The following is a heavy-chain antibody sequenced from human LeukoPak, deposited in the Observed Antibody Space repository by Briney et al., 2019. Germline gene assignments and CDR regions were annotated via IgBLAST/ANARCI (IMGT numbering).Heavy chain of an antibody. D-gene: IGHD5-12*01. CDR2: ISGSGGST. CDR3: AKIYSGYGIWDAFDI. J-gene: IGHJ3*02. Sequence: PGGSPRLSSAASGFTSCSSAMSRGRQDPGEGLQCVSAISGSGGSTYYADSVKGRFTISRDNSKNTLYLQMNSLRAEDTAVYYCAKIYSGYGIWDAFDIWGQGTMVTVSS. V-gene: IGHV3-23*01. CDR1: GFTSCSSA.